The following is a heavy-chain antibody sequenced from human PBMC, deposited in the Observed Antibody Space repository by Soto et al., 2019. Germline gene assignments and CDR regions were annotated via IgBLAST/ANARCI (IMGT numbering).Heavy chain of an antibody. Sequence: SVKVSCKASGGTFSSYAISWVRQAPGQGLEWMGGIIPIFGTANYAQKFQGRVTITADESTSTAYMELSSLRSEDTAVYYCARRSSPEGDILTGPVGAGYYYYGMDVWGQGTTVTVSS. V-gene: IGHV1-69*13. CDR1: GGTFSSYA. D-gene: IGHD3-9*01. CDR2: IIPIFGTA. J-gene: IGHJ6*02. CDR3: ARRSSPEGDILTGPVGAGYYYYGMDV.